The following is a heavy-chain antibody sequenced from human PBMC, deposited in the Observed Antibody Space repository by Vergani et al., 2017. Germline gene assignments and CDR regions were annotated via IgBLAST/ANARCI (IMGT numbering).Heavy chain of an antibody. CDR3: AKDLGVVPAALYYFDY. Sequence: EVQLVESGGGLEQPGRSLRLSCRASGFTFTDYGISWVRQAPGKGLEWVGFVRNKEDGGTPENAASVKGRFTISRDDSKAIAYLQMNSLKTEDTAVYYCAKDLGVVPAALYYFDYWGQGTLVTVSS. J-gene: IGHJ4*02. CDR1: GFTFTDYG. D-gene: IGHD2-2*01. CDR2: VRNKEDGGTP. V-gene: IGHV3-49*04.